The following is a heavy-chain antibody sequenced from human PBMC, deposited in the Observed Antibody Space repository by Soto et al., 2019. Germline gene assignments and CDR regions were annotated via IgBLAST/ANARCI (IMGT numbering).Heavy chain of an antibody. J-gene: IGHJ4*02. V-gene: IGHV4-31*03. CDR2: IYYSGST. Sequence: SETLSLTCTVSGGSISSGGYYWRWIRQHPGKGLEWIGYIYYSGSTYYNPSLKSRVTISVDTSENQFSLKLNSVTAADTAVYFCARSEGYYFDYWGQGTLVTVFS. CDR1: GGSISSGGYY. CDR3: ARSEGYYFDY.